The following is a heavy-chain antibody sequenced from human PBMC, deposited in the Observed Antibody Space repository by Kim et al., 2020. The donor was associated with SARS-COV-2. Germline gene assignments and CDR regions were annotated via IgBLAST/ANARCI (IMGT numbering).Heavy chain of an antibody. Sequence: SETLSLTCIVSGVSINNYYWSWIRQPAGKGLEWIGRFYTSGNTNYNPSLKSRVTMSVDTSKNQFSLKLSSVTAADTAAYYCATGSSWQTELDYWGQGT. V-gene: IGHV4-4*07. CDR1: GVSINNYY. D-gene: IGHD2-2*01. CDR3: ATGSSWQTELDY. J-gene: IGHJ4*02. CDR2: FYTSGNT.